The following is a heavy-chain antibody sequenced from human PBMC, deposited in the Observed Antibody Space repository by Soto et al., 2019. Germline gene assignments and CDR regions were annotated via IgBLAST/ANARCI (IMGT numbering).Heavy chain of an antibody. Sequence: GGSLRLSCAASGFTFSSYSMNWVRQAPGKGLEWVSYISSSSSTIYYADSVKGRFTISRDNDKNSLYLQMNSLRAEDSAVYYCARGGGGRDGFDIWGQGTMVTVSS. V-gene: IGHV3-48*04. CDR1: GFTFSSYS. J-gene: IGHJ3*02. CDR2: ISSSSSTI. D-gene: IGHD2-15*01. CDR3: ARGGGGRDGFDI.